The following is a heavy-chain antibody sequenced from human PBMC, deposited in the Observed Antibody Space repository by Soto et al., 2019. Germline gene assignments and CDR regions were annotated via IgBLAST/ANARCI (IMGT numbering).Heavy chain of an antibody. J-gene: IGHJ5*02. D-gene: IGHD6-13*01. CDR3: DRERPDGSRLDP. CDR1: VGSISSGDYY. Sequence: QVQLQESCPGLVKPSQTLSLTCTVSVGSISSGDYYWSWIRQPPGKGLEWIGYIYYSGSTYYNPSLKSRVTISVDTSKNKFSLKLSSVTAADTAVFYCDRERPDGSRLDPWGQGTLVTVSS. CDR2: IYYSGST. V-gene: IGHV4-30-4*01.